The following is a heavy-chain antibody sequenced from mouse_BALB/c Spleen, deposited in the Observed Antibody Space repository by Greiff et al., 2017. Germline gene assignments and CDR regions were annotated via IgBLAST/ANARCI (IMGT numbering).Heavy chain of an antibody. Sequence: EVQRVESGGGLVQPGGSRKLSCAASGFTFSSFGMHWVPQAPEKGLEWVAYISSGSSTIYYADTVKGRFTISRDNPKNTLFLQITSLRSEDTAMYYCARSPIYYDYDGFAYWGQGTLVTVSA. J-gene: IGHJ3*01. CDR2: ISSGSSTI. V-gene: IGHV5-17*02. CDR3: ARSPIYYDYDGFAY. CDR1: GFTFSSFG. D-gene: IGHD2-4*01.